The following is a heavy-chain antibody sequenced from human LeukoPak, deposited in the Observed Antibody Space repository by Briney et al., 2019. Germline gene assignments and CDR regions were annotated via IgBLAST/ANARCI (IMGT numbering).Heavy chain of an antibody. V-gene: IGHV1-69*05. J-gene: IGHJ3*02. D-gene: IGHD1-26*01. CDR3: ARGGYSGSYPDAFDI. CDR2: IIPIFGTA. Sequence: GASVKVSCKVSGYTLTELSMHWVRQAPGKGLEWMGGIIPIFGTANYAQKFQGRVTITTDESTSTAYMELSSLRSEDTAVYYCARGGYSGSYPDAFDIWGQGTMVTVSS. CDR1: GYTLTELS.